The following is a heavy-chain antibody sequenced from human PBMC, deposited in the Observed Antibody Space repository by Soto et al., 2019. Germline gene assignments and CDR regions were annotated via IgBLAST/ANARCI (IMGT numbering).Heavy chain of an antibody. Sequence: SETLSLTCTVSGGSISSGGYYWSWIRQPPGKGLEWIGYIYYSGSTNYNPSLKSRVTISVDTSKNQFSLKLSSVTAADTAVYYCATTNRYYDILTGYYKNNWFDPWGQGTLVTVSS. CDR1: GGSISSGGYY. CDR2: IYYSGST. J-gene: IGHJ5*02. D-gene: IGHD3-9*01. V-gene: IGHV4-61*08. CDR3: ATTNRYYDILTGYYKNNWFDP.